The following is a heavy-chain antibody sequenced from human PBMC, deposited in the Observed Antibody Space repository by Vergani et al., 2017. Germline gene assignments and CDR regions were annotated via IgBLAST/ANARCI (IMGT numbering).Heavy chain of an antibody. D-gene: IGHD2-2*01. CDR2: IIPILGTA. J-gene: IGHJ5*02. Sequence: QVQLVQSGAEVKKPGSSVKVSCKASGGTFSSYAISWVRQAPGQGLEWMGGIIPILGTANYAKKFQGRVTTTADASTSTAYMELCSLRAEDTAVYYCAIAQGYCSSTSCYPIRFDPWGQGTLVTVSS. CDR1: GGTFSSYA. V-gene: IGHV1-69*01. CDR3: AIAQGYCSSTSCYPIRFDP.